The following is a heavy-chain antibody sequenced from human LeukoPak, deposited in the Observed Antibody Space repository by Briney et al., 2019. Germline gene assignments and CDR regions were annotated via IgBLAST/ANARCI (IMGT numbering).Heavy chain of an antibody. CDR3: ARGREGYCSGGSCYRRYYFDY. D-gene: IGHD2-15*01. J-gene: IGHJ4*02. CDR2: IYYSGST. CDR1: GGSISSYY. V-gene: IGHV4-59*01. Sequence: SETLFLTCTVSGGSISSYYWSWIRQPPGKGLEWIGYIYYSGSTNYNPSLKSRVTISVDTSKNQFSLKLSSATAADTAVYYCARGREGYCSGGSCYRRYYFDYWGQGTLVTVSS.